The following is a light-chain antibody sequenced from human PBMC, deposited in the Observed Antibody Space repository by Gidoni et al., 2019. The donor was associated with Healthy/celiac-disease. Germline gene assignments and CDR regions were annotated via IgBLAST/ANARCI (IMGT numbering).Light chain of an antibody. CDR3: QQYNSYWT. V-gene: IGKV1-5*03. J-gene: IGKJ1*01. Sequence: DIQMTQSPSTLSASVGDRVTITCRASQSISSWLAWYQQKPGNAPKLLIYKAYSLESGVPSRFSGSGSGTEFTLTISSLQPDDFANYYCQQYNSYWTFGQGTKVEIK. CDR1: QSISSW. CDR2: KAY.